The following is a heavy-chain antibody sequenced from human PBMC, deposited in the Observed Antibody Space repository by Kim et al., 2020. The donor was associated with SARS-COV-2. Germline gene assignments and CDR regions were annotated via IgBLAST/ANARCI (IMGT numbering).Heavy chain of an antibody. D-gene: IGHD3-10*01. Sequence: ASVKVSCKVSGYTLTELSMHWVRQAPGKGLEWMGGFDPEDGETIYAQKFQGRVTMTEDTSTDTAYMELSSLRSEDTAVYYCATLLRGELPYYYYYGMDVWGQGTTVTVSS. CDR2: FDPEDGET. CDR1: GYTLTELS. CDR3: ATLLRGELPYYYYYGMDV. V-gene: IGHV1-24*01. J-gene: IGHJ6*02.